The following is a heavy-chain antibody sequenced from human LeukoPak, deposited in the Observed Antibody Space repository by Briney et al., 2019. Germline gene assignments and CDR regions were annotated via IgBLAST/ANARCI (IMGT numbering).Heavy chain of an antibody. D-gene: IGHD2-15*01. Sequence: PSETLSLTCAVYGGSFSGYYWSWIRQPPGKGLEWIGEINHSGSTNYNPSLKSRVTISVDTSKNQFSLKLSSVTAADTAVYYCARAPPSVYCSGGSCYSFNWFDPWGQGTLVTVSS. CDR1: GGSFSGYY. CDR3: ARAPPSVYCSGGSCYSFNWFDP. CDR2: INHSGST. J-gene: IGHJ5*02. V-gene: IGHV4-34*01.